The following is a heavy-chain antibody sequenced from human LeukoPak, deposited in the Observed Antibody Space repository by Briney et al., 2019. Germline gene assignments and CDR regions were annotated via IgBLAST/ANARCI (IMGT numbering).Heavy chain of an antibody. CDR3: ATFRGWYIAR. D-gene: IGHD6-19*01. CDR1: GITFSDYY. J-gene: IGHJ4*02. V-gene: IGHV3-11*03. Sequence: GGSLRLSCAASGITFSDYYMTWVRQAPGKGLEWVSSIGRSSTDTKYADSVKGRFTISRDDAKNSVYLQMNSLRAEDTAVYYCATFRGWYIARWGQGSLVTVSS. CDR2: IGRSSTDT.